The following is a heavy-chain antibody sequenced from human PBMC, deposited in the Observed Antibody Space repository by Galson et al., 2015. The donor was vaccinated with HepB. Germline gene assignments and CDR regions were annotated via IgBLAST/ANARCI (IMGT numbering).Heavy chain of an antibody. J-gene: IGHJ4*02. CDR2: ISYDGSNK. CDR1: GFTFSSYA. CDR3: ARDTIYCTNGVCRLDY. D-gene: IGHD2-8*01. Sequence: SLRLSCAASGFTFSSYAMHWVRQAPGKGLEWVAVISYDGSNKYYADSVKGRFTISRGNSKNTLYLQMNSLRAEDTAVYYCARDTIYCTNGVCRLDYWGQGTLVTVSS. V-gene: IGHV3-30-3*01.